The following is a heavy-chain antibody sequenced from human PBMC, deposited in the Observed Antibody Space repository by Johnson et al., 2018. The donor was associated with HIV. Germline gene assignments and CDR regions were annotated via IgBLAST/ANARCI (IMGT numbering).Heavy chain of an antibody. V-gene: IGHV3-13*01. D-gene: IGHD1-1*01. J-gene: IGHJ3*02. CDR2: IGTAGDT. CDR1: GFTFSSYD. CDR3: ARVPPFGTHPDGAFDI. Sequence: VQLVESGGGVVQPGRSLRLSCAASGFTFSSYDMHWVRQATGKGLEWVSGIGTAGDTYYPDSVKGRFTVSRDNAKNSLYLQMNSLRAEDTAVYYCARVPPFGTHPDGAFDIWGQGTMVTVSS.